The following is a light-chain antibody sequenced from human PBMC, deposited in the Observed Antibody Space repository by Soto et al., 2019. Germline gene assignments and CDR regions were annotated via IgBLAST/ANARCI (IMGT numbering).Light chain of an antibody. CDR1: ETIRGL. CDR2: DKS. CDR3: QQRHNWPIT. J-gene: IGKJ5*01. V-gene: IGKV3-11*01. Sequence: IVLTQSPATLSVSPGERATLSCRGSETIRGLLAGYPQRPGQPPRILIYDKSNRATGIPDRFSGSGSGTDFNLTISGLEPADLGVYYCQQRHNWPITFGQGTRLEIK.